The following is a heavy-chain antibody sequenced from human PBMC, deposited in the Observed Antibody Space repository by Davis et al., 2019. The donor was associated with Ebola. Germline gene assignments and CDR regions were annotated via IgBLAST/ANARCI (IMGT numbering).Heavy chain of an antibody. CDR1: GYTFTSYG. D-gene: IGHD6-19*01. CDR2: ISAYNGNT. CDR3: AGDTVAVAGPYYYYGMDV. Sequence: ASVKVSCKASGYTFTSYGISWVRQAPGQGLEWMGWISAYNGNTNYAQKLQGRVTMTTDTSTSTAYMELRSLRSDDTAVYYCAGDTVAVAGPYYYYGMDVWGQGTTVTVSS. V-gene: IGHV1-18*01. J-gene: IGHJ6*02.